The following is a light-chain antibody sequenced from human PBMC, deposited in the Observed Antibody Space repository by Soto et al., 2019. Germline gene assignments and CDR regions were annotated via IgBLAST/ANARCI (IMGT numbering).Light chain of an antibody. CDR3: QQRSNWPPRIT. CDR2: EAS. V-gene: IGKV3-11*01. CDR1: QSVSSY. Sequence: EILLTQSPATLSLSPGERATLSCRASQSVSSYLAWYQQNPGQAPRLLIYEASNRATGIPARFSGRGSGTDFTLTISSLEPEEFAGYYGQQRSNWPPRITFGQGTRLE. J-gene: IGKJ5*01.